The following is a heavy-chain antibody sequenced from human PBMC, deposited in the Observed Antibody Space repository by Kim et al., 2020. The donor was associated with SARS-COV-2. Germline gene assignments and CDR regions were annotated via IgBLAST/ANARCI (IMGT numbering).Heavy chain of an antibody. J-gene: IGHJ4*02. CDR2: IYYSGST. CDR3: ARKGILPALRGFGGYFVY. V-gene: IGHV4-39*01. CDR1: GGSISSSSYY. D-gene: IGHD3-16*01. Sequence: SETLSLSCTVSGGSISSSSYYWGWIRQPPGKGLEWIGSIYYSGSTYYNPSLKSRVTISVDTSKNQFSLKLSPVTAADTAVYYCARKGILPALRGFGGYFVYWGQGTLVTVSS.